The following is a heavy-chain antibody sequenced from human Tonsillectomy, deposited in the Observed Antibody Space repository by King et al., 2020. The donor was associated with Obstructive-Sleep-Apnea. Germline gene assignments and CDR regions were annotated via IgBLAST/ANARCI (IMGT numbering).Heavy chain of an antibody. CDR1: GFPFSSYA. J-gene: IGHJ6*02. D-gene: IGHD3-10*01. V-gene: IGHV3-23*04. CDR2: IWGSGGSR. Sequence: QLVQSGGGLVRPGGSLRLSCAASGFPFSSYAMTWVRQAPGEGLEGVSAIWGSGGSRYCADSVKGRFTISRDNSKNTLYLQMNSLRAEDTAVYYCAKLLWFGELFGKYGMDVWGQGTTVTVSS. CDR3: AKLLWFGELFGKYGMDV.